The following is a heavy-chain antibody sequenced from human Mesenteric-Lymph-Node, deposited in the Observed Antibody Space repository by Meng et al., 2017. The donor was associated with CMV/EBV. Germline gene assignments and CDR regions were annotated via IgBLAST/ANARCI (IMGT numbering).Heavy chain of an antibody. CDR2: IYYSGST. CDR3: LSIAAAGTNY. V-gene: IGHV4-39*01. Sequence: GSLRLSCTVSGGSISSSSYYWGWIRQPPGKGLEWIGSIYYSGSTYYNPSLKSRVTISVDTSKNQFSLKLSSVTAADTAVYYCLSIAAAGTNYWGQGTLVTVSS. J-gene: IGHJ4*02. D-gene: IGHD6-13*01. CDR1: GGSISSSSYY.